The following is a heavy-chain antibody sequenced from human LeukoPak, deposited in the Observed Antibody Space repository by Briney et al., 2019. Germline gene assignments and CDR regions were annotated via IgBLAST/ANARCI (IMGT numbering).Heavy chain of an antibody. CDR3: ARSPYYTNGVCYNRGYYYFDY. D-gene: IGHD2-8*01. CDR1: GFTFSSYA. CDR2: ISSNGGST. V-gene: IGHV3-64*01. Sequence: GGSLRLSCAASGFTFSSYAMHWVRQAPGKGLEYVSAISSNGGSTYYANSMKGRFTISRDNSKNTLYLQMGSLRAEDMAVYYCARSPYYTNGVCYNRGYYYFDYWGQGTLVTVSS. J-gene: IGHJ4*02.